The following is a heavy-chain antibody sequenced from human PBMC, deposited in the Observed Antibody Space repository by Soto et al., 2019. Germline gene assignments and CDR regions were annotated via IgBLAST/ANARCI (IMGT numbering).Heavy chain of an antibody. CDR2: IDYNGVT. J-gene: IGHJ5*02. D-gene: IGHD2-15*01. V-gene: IGHV4-39*01. Sequence: SETLSLTCAVSGGSIYNSDYYWGWIRQPPAKGMEWIGNIDYNGVTSYNPSPKTRVTISRDTSRNQFSLKLTSVTAADTSLYSFGRFLVAATKCNDYDTWGTGTLVTVYS. CDR3: GRFLVAATKCNDYDT. CDR1: GGSIYNSDYY.